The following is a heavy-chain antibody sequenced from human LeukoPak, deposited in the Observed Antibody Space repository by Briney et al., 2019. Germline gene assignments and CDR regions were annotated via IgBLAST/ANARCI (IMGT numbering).Heavy chain of an antibody. Sequence: PGGSLRLSCAASGFTFSSYSMNWVRRAPGKGLEWVSYIGSSVSTRYYADSVKGRFTISRDNGKHPLYLQMNSLRAEDTAVYYCAREGSDFWSGYSKGYFDYWGRGTLVTVSS. J-gene: IGHJ4*02. D-gene: IGHD3-3*01. CDR3: AREGSDFWSGYSKGYFDY. V-gene: IGHV3-48*01. CDR2: IGSSVSTR. CDR1: GFTFSSYS.